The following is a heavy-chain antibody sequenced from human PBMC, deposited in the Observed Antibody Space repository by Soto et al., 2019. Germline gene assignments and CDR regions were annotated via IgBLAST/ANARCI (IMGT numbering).Heavy chain of an antibody. CDR2: IIPIFGTA. V-gene: IGHV1-69*06. CDR3: ASPDIVVVPAAHNYYYGMDV. Sequence: QVQLVQSGAEVKKPGSSVKVSCKASGGTFSSYAISWVRQAPGQGLEWMGGIIPIFGTANYAQKFQGRVTITADKSTSTAYMELSSLGSEDTAMYYCASPDIVVVPAAHNYYYGMDVWGQGTTVTVSS. J-gene: IGHJ6*02. D-gene: IGHD2-2*01. CDR1: GGTFSSYA.